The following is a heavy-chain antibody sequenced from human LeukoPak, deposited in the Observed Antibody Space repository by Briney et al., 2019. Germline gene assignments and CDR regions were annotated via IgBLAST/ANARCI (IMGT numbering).Heavy chain of an antibody. D-gene: IGHD6-6*01. V-gene: IGHV3-53*04. CDR1: GFTVSSNY. Sequence: PGGSLRLSCAASGFTVSSNYMSWVRQAPGKGLEWVSVIYSGGSTYYADSVKGRFTISRHNSKNTLYLQMNSLRAEDTAVYYCASSGGSARNYFDYWGQGTLVTVSS. CDR2: IYSGGST. CDR3: ASSGGSARNYFDY. J-gene: IGHJ4*02.